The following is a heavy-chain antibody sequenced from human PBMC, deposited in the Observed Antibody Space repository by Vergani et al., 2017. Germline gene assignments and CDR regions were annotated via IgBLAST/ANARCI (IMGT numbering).Heavy chain of an antibody. J-gene: IGHJ5*02. V-gene: IGHV4-34*01. CDR1: GGSSSGYY. CDR2: INHSGST. Sequence: QVQLQQWGAGLLKPSETLSLICAVYGGSSSGYYWSWIRQPPGKGLEWIGEINHSGSTNYNPSLKSRVTISVDTSKSQFSLKLSSVTAADTAVYYCARRSHCSSTSCYGGWFDPWGQGTLVTVSS. CDR3: ARRSHCSSTSCYGGWFDP. D-gene: IGHD2-2*01.